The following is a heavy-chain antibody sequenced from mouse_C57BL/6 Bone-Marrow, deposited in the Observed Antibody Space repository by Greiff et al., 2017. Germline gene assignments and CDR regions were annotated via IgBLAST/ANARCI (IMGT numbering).Heavy chain of an antibody. CDR2: IYPGDGDT. CDR3: ARSPSSYYGSSPDYFDY. CDR1: GYAFSSSW. Sequence: VQLQQSGPELVKPGASVKISCKASGYAFSSSWMNWVKQRPGKGLEWIGRIYPGDGDTNYNGKFKGKATLTADKSSSTAYMQLSSLTSEDSAVYFCARSPSSYYGSSPDYFDYWGQGTTLTVSS. D-gene: IGHD1-1*01. J-gene: IGHJ2*01. V-gene: IGHV1-82*01.